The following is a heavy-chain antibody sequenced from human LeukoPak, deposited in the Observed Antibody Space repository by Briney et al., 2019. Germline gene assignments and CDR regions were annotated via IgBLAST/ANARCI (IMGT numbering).Heavy chain of an antibody. V-gene: IGHV3-48*01. D-gene: IGHD3-22*01. CDR1: GFTFSSYS. CDR2: ISSSSSTI. CDR3: AREYYYDSSGYYWDY. J-gene: IGHJ4*02. Sequence: GGSLRLSCAASGFTFSSYSMSWVRQAPGKGLEWVSYISSSSSTIYYADSVKGRFTISRDNAKNSLYLQMNSLRAEDTAVYYCAREYYYDSSGYYWDYWGQGTLVTVSS.